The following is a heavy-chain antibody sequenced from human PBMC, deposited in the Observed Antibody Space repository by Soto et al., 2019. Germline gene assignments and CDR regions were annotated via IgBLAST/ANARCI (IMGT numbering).Heavy chain of an antibody. CDR3: ARTVIVVVPAAIQYGMDV. J-gene: IGHJ6*02. D-gene: IGHD2-2*01. Sequence: GESLKISCKGSGYSFTSYWIGWVRQMPRKGLEWMGIIYPGDSDTRHSPSFQGQVTISADKSISTAYLQWSSLKASDTAMYYCARTVIVVVPAAIQYGMDVWGQGTTVTVSS. CDR2: IYPGDSDT. V-gene: IGHV5-51*01. CDR1: GYSFTSYW.